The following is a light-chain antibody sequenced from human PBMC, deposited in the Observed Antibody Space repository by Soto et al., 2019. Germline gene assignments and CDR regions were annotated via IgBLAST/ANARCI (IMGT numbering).Light chain of an antibody. CDR2: DVS. J-gene: IGKJ2*01. CDR1: QDIALY. V-gene: IGKV1-33*01. Sequence: IQMTQSTSSLSASVGDRVTITCQASQDIALYLNWYQHKPGKAPNLLIHDVSTLETGVPARFSGRGSGTTFTLTIINLQPEDVATYYCQQYDSRPNTFAQGTKV. CDR3: QQYDSRPNT.